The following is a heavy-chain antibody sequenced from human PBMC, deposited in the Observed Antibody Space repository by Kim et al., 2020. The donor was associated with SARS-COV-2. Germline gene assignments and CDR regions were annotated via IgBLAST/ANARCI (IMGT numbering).Heavy chain of an antibody. D-gene: IGHD3-22*01. CDR3: ARFTGPLFYYDSSGYYNGPSDAFDI. V-gene: IGHV4-59*13. CDR2: IYYSGST. Sequence: SETLSLTCTVSGGSISSYYWSWIRQPPGKGLEWIGYIYYSGSTNYNPSLKSRVTISVDTSKNQFSLKLSSVTAADTAVYYCARFTGPLFYYDSSGYYNGPSDAFDIWGQGTMVTVSS. J-gene: IGHJ3*02. CDR1: GGSISSYY.